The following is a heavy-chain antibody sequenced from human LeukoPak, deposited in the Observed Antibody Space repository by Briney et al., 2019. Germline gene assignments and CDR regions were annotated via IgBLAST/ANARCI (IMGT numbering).Heavy chain of an antibody. CDR3: VYALTTAYDY. V-gene: IGHV1-2*06. D-gene: IGHD4/OR15-4a*01. CDR1: GYTFSGYQ. J-gene: IGHJ4*02. CDR2: MNPSSGVT. Sequence: ASVKVSCKASGYTFSGYQVHWLRQAPGQGLEWMGRMNPSSGVTNYAQKFQGRVTMTRNTSISTAYMELSSLRSEDTAVYYCVYALTTAYDYWGQGTLVTVSS.